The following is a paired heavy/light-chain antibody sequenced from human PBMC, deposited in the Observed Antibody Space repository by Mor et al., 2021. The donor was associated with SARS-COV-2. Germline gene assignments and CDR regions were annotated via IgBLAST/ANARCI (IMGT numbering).Heavy chain of an antibody. V-gene: IGHV3-11*01. J-gene: IGHJ6*02. CDR1: GFTFRDYY. CDR2: ISSSGSTI. CDR3: ARDPRCSSSSCFSYYGMDV. Sequence: QVQLVESGGGLVKPGGSLRLSCAASGFTFRDYYMSWIRQAPGKGLEWVSYISSSGSTISYADSVKGRFTISRDNAKNSLYLQMNSLRAEDTAVYYCARDPRCSSSSCFSYYGMDVWGQGTTVTVSS. D-gene: IGHD2-2*01.
Light chain of an antibody. CDR3: QQSYSTPYT. CDR1: QSISSY. CDR2: AAS. J-gene: IGKJ2*01. Sequence: DIQMTQSPSSLSASVGDRVTITCRASQSISSYLNWYQQKPGKAPKLLIYAASSLQSGVPSRFSGSGSGTDFTLTISSLQPEDFATYYCQQSYSTPYTFGQGTKLKIK. V-gene: IGKV1-39*01.